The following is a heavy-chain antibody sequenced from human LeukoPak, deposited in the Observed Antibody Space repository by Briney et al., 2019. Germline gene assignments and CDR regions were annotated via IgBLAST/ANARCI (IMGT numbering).Heavy chain of an antibody. Sequence: PGGSLRLSCAASGFTFSSYGMHWVRQAPGKGLEWVAVIWYDGSNKYYADSVKGRFTISRDNSKNTLYLQMNSLRAEDTAVYYCAKGGGSYFIDYWGQGTLVTVSS. CDR2: IWYDGSNK. D-gene: IGHD1-26*01. CDR3: AKGGGSYFIDY. CDR1: GFTFSSYG. V-gene: IGHV3-30*02. J-gene: IGHJ4*02.